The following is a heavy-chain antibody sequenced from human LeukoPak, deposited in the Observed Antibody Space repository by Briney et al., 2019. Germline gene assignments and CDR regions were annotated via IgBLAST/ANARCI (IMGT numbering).Heavy chain of an antibody. D-gene: IGHD1-26*01. CDR2: IYSGGST. CDR1: GFTVSSNY. CDR3: ARDLRGATGDAFDI. J-gene: IGHJ3*02. Sequence: GRSLRLSCAASGFTVSSNYMSWVRQAPGKGLEWVSVIYSGGSTYYADSVKGRFTISRDNSKNTLYLQMNSLRAEDTAVYYCARDLRGATGDAFDIWGQGTMVTVSS. V-gene: IGHV3-53*01.